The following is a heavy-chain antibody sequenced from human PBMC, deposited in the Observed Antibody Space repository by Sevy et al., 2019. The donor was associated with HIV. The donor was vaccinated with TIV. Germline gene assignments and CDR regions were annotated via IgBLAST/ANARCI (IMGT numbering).Heavy chain of an antibody. J-gene: IGHJ4*02. Sequence: GESLKISCAASGFTFSSYAMHWVRQAPGKGLEWVAVISYDGSNKYYADSVKGRFTISRDNARNSLHLQMNSLRAEDTAVYYCARDLPPSATTVAHFDCWGQGTLVTVSS. V-gene: IGHV3-30*04. CDR3: ARDLPPSATTVAHFDC. CDR2: ISYDGSNK. CDR1: GFTFSSYA. D-gene: IGHD4-17*01.